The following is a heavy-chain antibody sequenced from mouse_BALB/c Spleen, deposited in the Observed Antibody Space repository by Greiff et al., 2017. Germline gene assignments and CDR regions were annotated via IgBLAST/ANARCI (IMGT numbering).Heavy chain of an antibody. J-gene: IGHJ4*01. CDR3: VSLPRGYAMDY. CDR1: GYSITSDYA. Sequence: EVQLVESGPGLVKPSQSLSLTCTVTGYSITSDYAWNWIRQFPGNKLEWMGYISYSGSTSYNPSLKSRISITRDTSKNQFFLQLNSVTTEDTATYYCVSLPRGYAMDYWGQGTSVTVSS. D-gene: IGHD1-2*01. V-gene: IGHV3-2*02. CDR2: ISYSGST.